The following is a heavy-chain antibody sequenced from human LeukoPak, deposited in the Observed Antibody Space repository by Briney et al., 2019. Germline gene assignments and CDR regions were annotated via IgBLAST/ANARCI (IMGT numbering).Heavy chain of an antibody. D-gene: IGHD3-22*01. CDR2: ISGSGGST. V-gene: IGHV3-23*01. CDR3: AKDDSSGYYYDYFDY. Sequence: PGASLRLSCAASGFTFSSYAMSWVHQAPGKGLEWVSAISGSGGSTYYADSVKGRFTISRDNSKNTLYLQMNSLRAEDTAVYYCAKDDSSGYYYDYFDYWGQGTLVTVSS. CDR1: GFTFSSYA. J-gene: IGHJ4*02.